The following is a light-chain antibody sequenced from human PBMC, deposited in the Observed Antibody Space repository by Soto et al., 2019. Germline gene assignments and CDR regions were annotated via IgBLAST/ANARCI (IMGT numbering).Light chain of an antibody. J-gene: IGLJ2*01. V-gene: IGLV3-21*02. CDR3: QVWDTSSAVV. CDR2: DDT. Sequence: SYELTQPPPVSVAPGQTASITCGGNNIGTKGVHWYQQKSGQAPVVVVYDDTDRPSGIPERFSGSNSGNTATLSISRVEAGDEADYYCQVWDTSSAVVFGGGTKLTVL. CDR1: NIGTKG.